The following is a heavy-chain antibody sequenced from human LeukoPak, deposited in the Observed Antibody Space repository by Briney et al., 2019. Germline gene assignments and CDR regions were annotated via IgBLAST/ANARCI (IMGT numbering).Heavy chain of an antibody. CDR3: ARDIHSSSWYGFHPVNWFDP. D-gene: IGHD6-13*01. Sequence: ASVKVSCKASGGTFSSYAISWVRQAPGQGLEWMGRIIPILGIANYAQKFQGRVTITADKSTSTAYMELSSLRSEDTAVYYCARDIHSSSWYGFHPVNWFDPWGQGTLVTVSS. V-gene: IGHV1-69*04. J-gene: IGHJ5*02. CDR2: IIPILGIA. CDR1: GGTFSSYA.